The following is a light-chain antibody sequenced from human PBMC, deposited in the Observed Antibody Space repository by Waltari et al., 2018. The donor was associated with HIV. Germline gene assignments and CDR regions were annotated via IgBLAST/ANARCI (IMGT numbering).Light chain of an antibody. CDR2: EVT. Sequence: QSALTQPASVSGSPGQSITISCTGTNSAIGKYNLVSWYPQHPGKVPKVLIFEVTTRPSGISHRFSGSKSDNTASLTISGLQAEDEADYYCSSYATGNTYVFGTGTSVTVL. V-gene: IGLV2-23*02. CDR3: SSYATGNTYV. J-gene: IGLJ1*01. CDR1: NSAIGKYNL.